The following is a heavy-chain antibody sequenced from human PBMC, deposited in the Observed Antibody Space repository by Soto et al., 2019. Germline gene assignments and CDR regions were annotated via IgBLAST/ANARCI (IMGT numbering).Heavy chain of an antibody. V-gene: IGHV3-43*01. Sequence: PGGSLRLSCAASGFTFDDYTMHWVRHATGKGLEWVSLISWDGGSTYYADSVKGRFTISRDNSKNSLYLQMNSLRTEDTALYYCAKDIVVVAATRPSYGMDVWGQGTTVTVSS. CDR3: AKDIVVVAATRPSYGMDV. CDR1: GFTFDDYT. CDR2: ISWDGGST. J-gene: IGHJ6*02. D-gene: IGHD2-15*01.